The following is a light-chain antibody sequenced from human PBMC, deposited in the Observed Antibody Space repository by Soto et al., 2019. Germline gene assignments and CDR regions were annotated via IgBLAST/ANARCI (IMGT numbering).Light chain of an antibody. CDR1: QDISNY. Sequence: DIQMTQSPSSLSASVGDRVTITCRASQDISNYLNWYQQKPAKVPKRLIFDASTLQTGGPSRFGGGGSGTEFTLTISGLQPDDFATYYCQQYNSYSPWTFGPGTKVDIK. J-gene: IGKJ1*01. CDR3: QQYNSYSPWT. CDR2: DAS. V-gene: IGKV1-16*01.